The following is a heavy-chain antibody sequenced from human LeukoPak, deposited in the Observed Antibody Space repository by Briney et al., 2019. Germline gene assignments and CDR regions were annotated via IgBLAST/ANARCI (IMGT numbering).Heavy chain of an antibody. D-gene: IGHD1-1*01. V-gene: IGHV4-59*11. CDR3: ARDDLTGRYGMDV. CDR1: GGSISSQF. Sequence: SETLSLTCTVSGGSISSQFWIWIRQPPGKGLEWIGYIHYSGSANYNPSLKSRVTISLDTSKNQSSLKLTSVTAADTAVYYCARDDLTGRYGMDVWGQGTTVTVSS. CDR2: IHYSGSA. J-gene: IGHJ6*02.